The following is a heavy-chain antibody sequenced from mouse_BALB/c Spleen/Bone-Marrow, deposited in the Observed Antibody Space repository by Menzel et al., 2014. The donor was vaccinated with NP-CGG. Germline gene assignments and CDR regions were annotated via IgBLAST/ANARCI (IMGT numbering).Heavy chain of an antibody. J-gene: IGHJ3*01. CDR1: GYSFTSYW. D-gene: IGHD1-1*01. CDR3: ARLEGNYGSTFAY. Sequence: QVHVKQSGAELVRPGASVKLSCKASGYSFTSYWMNWVKQRPGQGLEWIGMIHPSDTETRLNQRFKDKATLTVDKSSSTAYMQRSSPTSEDSAVYYCARLEGNYGSTFAYWGQGTLVTVSA. V-gene: IGHV1-61*01. CDR2: IHPSDTET.